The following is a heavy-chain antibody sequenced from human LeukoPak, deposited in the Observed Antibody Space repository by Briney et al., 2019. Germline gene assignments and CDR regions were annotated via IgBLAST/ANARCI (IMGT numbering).Heavy chain of an antibody. CDR2: LFGSGSGK. D-gene: IGHD2-2*03. Sequence: GGSLRLSCAASGFSFSDYAMSWVRQAPGKSLEWVAGLFGSGSGKSYADSVKGRVTISRDNSRNMVFLQMYSLSAEDTAMYYCVKDLISRDGYWDIDSWGRGTLVTLSS. J-gene: IGHJ5*01. V-gene: IGHV3-23*01. CDR3: VKDLISRDGYWDIDS. CDR1: GFSFSDYA.